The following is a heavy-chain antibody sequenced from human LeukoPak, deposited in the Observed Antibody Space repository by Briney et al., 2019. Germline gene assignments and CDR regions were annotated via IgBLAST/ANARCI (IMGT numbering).Heavy chain of an antibody. CDR3: ARYGDRPFDY. V-gene: IGHV3-9*01. Sequence: GGSLRLSCAASGFTFNDYAMHWVRQAPGKGLEWVSGISWNSGSIGYADSVKGRFTTSRDNAKNSLYLQMNSLRAEDTALYYCARYGDRPFDYWGQGTLVTVSS. J-gene: IGHJ4*02. CDR1: GFTFNDYA. D-gene: IGHD4-17*01. CDR2: ISWNSGSI.